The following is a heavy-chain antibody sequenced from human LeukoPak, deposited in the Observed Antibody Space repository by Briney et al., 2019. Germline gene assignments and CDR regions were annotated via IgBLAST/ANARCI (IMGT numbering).Heavy chain of an antibody. D-gene: IGHD3-10*01. V-gene: IGHV3-23*01. CDR1: GFTFKTYG. J-gene: IGHJ4*02. CDR3: AKREGTFDS. CDR2: LSLSDDTT. Sequence: GGSLRLSCAASGFTFKTYGMSWVRQAPGKGLEWVSTLSLSDDTTYYADSVKGRFTISRDTSKNTLYLQMNSLRAEDTAVYYCAKREGTFDSWGQGTLVTVSS.